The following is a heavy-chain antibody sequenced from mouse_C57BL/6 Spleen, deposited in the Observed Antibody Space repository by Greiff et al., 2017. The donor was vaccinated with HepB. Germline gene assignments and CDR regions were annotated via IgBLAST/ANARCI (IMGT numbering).Heavy chain of an antibody. V-gene: IGHV5-6*01. CDR2: ISSGGSYT. Sequence: EVHLVESGGDLVKPGGSLKLSCAASGFTFSSYGMSWVRQTPDKRLEWVATISSGGSYTYYPDSVKGRFTISRDNAKNTLYLQMSSLKSEDTAMYYCARPYSKAFAYWGQGTLVTVSA. D-gene: IGHD2-5*01. CDR3: ARPYSKAFAY. CDR1: GFTFSSYG. J-gene: IGHJ3*01.